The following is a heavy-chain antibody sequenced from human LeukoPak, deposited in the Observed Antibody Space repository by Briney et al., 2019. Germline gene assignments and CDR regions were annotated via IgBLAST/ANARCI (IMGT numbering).Heavy chain of an antibody. CDR2: ISGSGDST. V-gene: IGHV3-23*01. CDR1: GFTFSNYA. D-gene: IGHD6-6*01. Sequence: PGGSLRLSCAASGFTFSNYAMRWVRQAPGKGLEWVSGISGSGDSTYYADSVKGRFTISRDNSKNTLYLQMNSLRAEDTAVYYCAKIASISLSYYFDYWGQGTLVTVSS. CDR3: AKIASISLSYYFDY. J-gene: IGHJ4*02.